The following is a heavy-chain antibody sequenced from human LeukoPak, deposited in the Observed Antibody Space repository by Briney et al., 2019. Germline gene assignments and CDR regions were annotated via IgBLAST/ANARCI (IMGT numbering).Heavy chain of an antibody. CDR1: GYTFTSYG. J-gene: IGHJ3*02. CDR2: INPNSGGT. Sequence: GASVKVSCKASGYTFTSYGISWVRQAPGQGLEWMGWINPNSGGTNYAQKFQGRVTMTRDTSISTAYMELSRLRSDDTAVYYCARDLEDIVVVVAATLGAFDIWGQGTMVTVSS. CDR3: ARDLEDIVVVVAATLGAFDI. D-gene: IGHD2-15*01. V-gene: IGHV1-2*02.